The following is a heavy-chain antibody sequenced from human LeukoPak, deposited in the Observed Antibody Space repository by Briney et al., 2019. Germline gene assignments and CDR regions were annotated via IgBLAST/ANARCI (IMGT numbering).Heavy chain of an antibody. V-gene: IGHV3-23*01. CDR3: AKDSQLWLPSSLDY. J-gene: IGHJ4*02. CDR2: IRGSGGST. Sequence: GGSLRLSCASSVFTFSSYAMSFVRDAPRKGLEWGSAIRGSGGSTYYADSVKGRFTISRDNSKNTLYLQMNSLRAEDTAVYYCAKDSQLWLPSSLDYWGQGTLVTVSS. CDR1: VFTFSSYA. D-gene: IGHD5-18*01.